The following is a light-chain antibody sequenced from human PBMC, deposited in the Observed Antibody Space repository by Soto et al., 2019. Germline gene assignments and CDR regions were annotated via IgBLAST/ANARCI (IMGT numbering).Light chain of an antibody. Sequence: EIVMTQSPATLSVSPGERATLSCRASQSVSSNLAWYQQKPGQAPRLLIYGASTRATGIPARFSGSGSGTEFTLTISSLQYEDFAVYYCQQYNNWPFPSLTFGQGTKVEIK. CDR2: GAS. J-gene: IGKJ1*01. V-gene: IGKV3-15*01. CDR1: QSVSSN. CDR3: QQYNNWPFPSLT.